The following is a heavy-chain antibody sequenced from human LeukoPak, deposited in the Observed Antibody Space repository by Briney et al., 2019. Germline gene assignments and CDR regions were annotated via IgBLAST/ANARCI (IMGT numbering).Heavy chain of an antibody. CDR3: ARGQYHLLYWYFDL. CDR2: IYSSGST. V-gene: IGHV4-4*07. D-gene: IGHD2-2*01. CDR1: GGSISSYY. Sequence: SETLSLTCTVSGGSISSYYWSWIRQPAGKGLEWIGRIYSSGSTNYNPSLKSRVTMSADTSKNQFFLKLSSVTAADTAVYYCARGQYHLLYWYFDLWGRGTLVTVSS. J-gene: IGHJ2*01.